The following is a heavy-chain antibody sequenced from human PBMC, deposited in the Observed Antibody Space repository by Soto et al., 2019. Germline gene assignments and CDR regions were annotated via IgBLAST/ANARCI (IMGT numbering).Heavy chain of an antibody. CDR3: ARGEYCTNGVCYTVGMDV. Sequence: ASVKVPCKASGYTFTSYDINWVRQATGQGLEWMGWMNPNSGNTGYAQKFQGRVTITRNTSISTAYMELSSLRSEDTAVYYCARGEYCTNGVCYTVGMDVWGQGTTVTVSS. CDR2: MNPNSGNT. J-gene: IGHJ6*02. CDR1: GYTFTSYD. D-gene: IGHD2-8*01. V-gene: IGHV1-8*01.